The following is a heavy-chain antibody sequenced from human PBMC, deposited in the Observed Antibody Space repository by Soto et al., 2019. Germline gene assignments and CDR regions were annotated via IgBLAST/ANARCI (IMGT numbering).Heavy chain of an antibody. CDR3: AKNQGVELVPLATVDWFDP. D-gene: IGHD1-1*01. V-gene: IGHV3-23*01. CDR2: ISGSGFKK. CDR1: GFIFENFG. Sequence: HPGGSLRLSCAASGFIFENFGMSWVRQAPGKGLEWISSISGSGFKKYYADSVKGRFTIPRDNSKSTVHLELNNLSAEDTAVYHCAKNQGVELVPLATVDWFDPWGQGSVVTVSS. J-gene: IGHJ5*02.